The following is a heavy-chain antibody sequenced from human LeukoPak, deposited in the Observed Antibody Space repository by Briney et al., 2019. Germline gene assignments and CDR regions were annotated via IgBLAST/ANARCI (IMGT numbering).Heavy chain of an antibody. J-gene: IGHJ4*02. Sequence: PGGSLRLSCAASGVTFSSYGMHWVRQAPGKGLEWVAFIRYDGSNKYYADSVKGRFTISRDNSKNTLYLQMNSLRAEDTAVYYCAKEAAVAGTEEFFDYWGQGTLVTVSS. CDR1: GVTFSSYG. CDR3: AKEAAVAGTEEFFDY. V-gene: IGHV3-30*02. CDR2: IRYDGSNK. D-gene: IGHD6-19*01.